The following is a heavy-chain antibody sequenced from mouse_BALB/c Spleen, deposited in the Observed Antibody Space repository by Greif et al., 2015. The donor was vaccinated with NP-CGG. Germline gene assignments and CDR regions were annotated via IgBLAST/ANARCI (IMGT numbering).Heavy chain of an antibody. CDR1: GFTFTDYY. CDR2: IRNKANGYTT. Sequence: EVKLQESGGGLVQPGGSLRLSCATSGFTFTDYYMSWVRQPPGKALEWLGFIRNKANGYTTEYSASVKGRFTISRDNSQSILYLQMNTLRAEDSATYYCARSSDGYFGLFAYWGQGTLVTVSA. D-gene: IGHD2-3*01. J-gene: IGHJ3*01. V-gene: IGHV7-3*02. CDR3: ARSSDGYFGLFAY.